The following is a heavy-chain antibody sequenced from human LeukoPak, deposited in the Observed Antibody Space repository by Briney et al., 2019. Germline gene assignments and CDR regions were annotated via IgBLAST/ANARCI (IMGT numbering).Heavy chain of an antibody. D-gene: IGHD2-21*02. J-gene: IGHJ4*02. CDR1: GGSISSYY. Sequence: PSETLSLTCTVSGGSISSYYWSWIRQPPGKGLEWIGYIYYSGSTNYNPSLKSRVTISVGTSKNQFSLKLSSVTAADTAVYYCARAYCGGDCYSDYWGQGTLVTVSS. CDR3: ARAYCGGDCYSDY. CDR2: IYYSGST. V-gene: IGHV4-59*08.